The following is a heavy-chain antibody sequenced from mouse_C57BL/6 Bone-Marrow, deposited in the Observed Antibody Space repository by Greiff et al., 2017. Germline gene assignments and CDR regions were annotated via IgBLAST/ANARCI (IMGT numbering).Heavy chain of an antibody. CDR1: GYTFTSYG. Sequence: VQLQQSGAELARPGASVKLSCTASGYTFTSYGISWVKQRPGQGLEWIGEIYPRSGYTYYTEKFKGKATLTADKSSSTAYMELRSLTSEDSAVYFCARNRYYYGSPWFAYWGQGTLVTVSA. D-gene: IGHD1-1*01. J-gene: IGHJ3*01. CDR2: IYPRSGYT. V-gene: IGHV1-81*01. CDR3: ARNRYYYGSPWFAY.